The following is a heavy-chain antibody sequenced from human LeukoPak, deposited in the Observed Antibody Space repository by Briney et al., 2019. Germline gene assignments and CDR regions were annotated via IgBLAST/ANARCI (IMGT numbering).Heavy chain of an antibody. V-gene: IGHV4-34*01. CDR2: INHSGST. D-gene: IGHD2-2*02. CDR1: GGSFSGYY. CDR3: AREPIGRYTIDY. Sequence: SETLSLTCAVYGGSFSGYYWSWIRQPPGKGLEWIGEINHSGSTNYNPSLKSRVTISVDTSKNQFSLKLSSVTAADPAVYYSAREPIGRYTIDYWGQGTLVTVSS. J-gene: IGHJ4*02.